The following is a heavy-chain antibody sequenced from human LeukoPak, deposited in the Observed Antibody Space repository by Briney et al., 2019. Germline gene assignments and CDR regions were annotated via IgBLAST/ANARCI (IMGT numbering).Heavy chain of an antibody. CDR2: IRGSGNST. J-gene: IGHJ4*02. Sequence: GGSLRLSCAASGFTFSRYSMSWVRQAQPKGLEWVSAIRGSGNSTYYAESVKGRFTIARDNSKNTLNMQMNSLRAEDTAVYYCAKRSPDVDTGYFDYWGQGTLVTVSS. D-gene: IGHD3/OR15-3a*01. V-gene: IGHV3-23*01. CDR3: AKRSPDVDTGYFDY. CDR1: GFTFSRYS.